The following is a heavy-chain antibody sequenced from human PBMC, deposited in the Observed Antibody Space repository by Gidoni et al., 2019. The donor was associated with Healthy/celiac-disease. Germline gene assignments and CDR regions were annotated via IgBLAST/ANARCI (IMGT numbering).Heavy chain of an antibody. V-gene: IGHV2-5*01. J-gene: IGHJ4*02. D-gene: IGHD1-26*01. CDR3: ADSGRVGATTNFDD. CDR2: IYWNDDK. Sequence: QITFKESGPTLVKPTQTLTLTCTFSGFSLSTSGVGVGCIRQPPGKALEWLALIYWNDDKRYSPSLKSRLTITKDTSKNQVVLTMTNMDPVDTATYYCADSGRVGATTNFDDWGQGTLVTVSS. CDR1: GFSLSTSGVG.